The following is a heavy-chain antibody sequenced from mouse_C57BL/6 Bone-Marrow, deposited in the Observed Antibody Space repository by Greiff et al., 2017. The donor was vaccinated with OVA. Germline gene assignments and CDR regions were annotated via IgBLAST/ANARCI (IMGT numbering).Heavy chain of an antibody. CDR2: IHPNSGST. D-gene: IGHD1-1*01. J-gene: IGHJ3*01. Sequence: VQLQQPGAELVKPGASVKLSCKASGYTFTSYWMHWVKQRPGQGLAWIGMIHPNSGSTNYNEKFKSKATLTVDKSSSTAYMQLSSLTSEDSAVYYCAREGNNYYGSSWGFAYWGQGTLVTVSA. CDR1: GYTFTSYW. V-gene: IGHV1-64*01. CDR3: AREGNNYYGSSWGFAY.